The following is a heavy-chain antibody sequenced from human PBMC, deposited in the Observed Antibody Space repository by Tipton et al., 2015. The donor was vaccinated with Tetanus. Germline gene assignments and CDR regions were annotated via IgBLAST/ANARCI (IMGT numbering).Heavy chain of an antibody. V-gene: IGHV3-21*01. CDR1: GFNFRSYD. CDR3: ARDQIVEQATRDHDYGVDV. J-gene: IGHJ6*02. CDR2: ISSGSSGSKT. D-gene: IGHD3-22*01. Sequence: SLRLSCAASGFNFRSYDMNWVRQAPAKGLEWISSISSGSSGSKTYYADSVKGRFTVSRESANNSLYLLMDSLRAEDTAVYYCARDQIVEQATRDHDYGVDVWGQGTTVTVSS.